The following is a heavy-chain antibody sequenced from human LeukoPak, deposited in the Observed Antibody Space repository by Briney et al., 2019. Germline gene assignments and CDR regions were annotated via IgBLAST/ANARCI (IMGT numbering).Heavy chain of an antibody. J-gene: IGHJ4*02. CDR3: VGGNDYGGPHY. V-gene: IGHV3-74*01. CDR2: IDRDGSRV. D-gene: IGHD4-23*01. Sequence: GGSLRLSCAVSGFTFSSYWMHWVRLAPGKGLVWVSRIDRDGSRVNYADSVKGRFTISRDKGKNRLFLQMNSLRAEAAAGYYCVGGNDYGGPHYAGQGTLVTVSS. CDR1: GFTFSSYW.